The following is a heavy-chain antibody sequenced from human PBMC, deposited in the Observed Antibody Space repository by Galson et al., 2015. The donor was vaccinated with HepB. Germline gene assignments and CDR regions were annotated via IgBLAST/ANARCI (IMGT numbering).Heavy chain of an antibody. Sequence: SLRLSCAASGFTFGSYEMNWVRQAPGKGLEWVSYISGSGNIIYYGDSVKGRFTISRDNAKNSLYLQMNSLRAEDTALYYCARDGYSGYDLDYWGQGTLVTVSS. V-gene: IGHV3-48*03. CDR3: ARDGYSGYDLDY. CDR2: ISGSGNII. D-gene: IGHD5-12*01. J-gene: IGHJ4*02. CDR1: GFTFGSYE.